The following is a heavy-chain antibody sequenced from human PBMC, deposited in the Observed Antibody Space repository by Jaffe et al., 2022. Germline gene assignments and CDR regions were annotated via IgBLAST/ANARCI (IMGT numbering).Heavy chain of an antibody. J-gene: IGHJ3*02. Sequence: EVQLVESGGGLVQPGRSLRLSCAASGFTFDDYAMHWVRQAPGKGLEWVSGISWNSGSIGYADSVKGRFTISRDNAKNSLYLQMNSLRAEDTALYYCAKDIISSGPDAFDIWGQGTMVTVSS. CDR3: AKDIISSGPDAFDI. CDR2: ISWNSGSI. V-gene: IGHV3-9*01. D-gene: IGHD6-19*01. CDR1: GFTFDDYA.